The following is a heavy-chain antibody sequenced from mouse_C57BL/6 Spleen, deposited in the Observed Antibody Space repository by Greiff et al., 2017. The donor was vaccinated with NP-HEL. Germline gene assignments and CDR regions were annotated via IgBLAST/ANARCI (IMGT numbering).Heavy chain of an antibody. V-gene: IGHV5-9*01. J-gene: IGHJ2*01. CDR2: ISGGGGNT. CDR1: GFTFSSYT. Sequence: EVKVVESGGGLVKPGGSLKLSCAASGFTFSSYTMSWVRQTPEKRLEWVATISGGGGNTYYPDSVKGRFTISRDNAKNTLYLQMSSLRSEDTALYYCARQGTPSFDYWGQGTTLTVSS. CDR3: ARQGTPSFDY. D-gene: IGHD2-14*01.